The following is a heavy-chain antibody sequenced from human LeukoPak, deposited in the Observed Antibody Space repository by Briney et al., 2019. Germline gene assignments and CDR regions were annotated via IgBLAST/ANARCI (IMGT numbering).Heavy chain of an antibody. V-gene: IGHV3-33*08. CDR2: IWYDGSNK. J-gene: IGHJ4*02. D-gene: IGHD3-22*01. CDR1: GFTFSSYN. CDR3: ARERYDSSGYYRYFDY. Sequence: GGSLRLSCAASGFTFSSYNMNWVRQAPGKGLEWVAVIWYDGSNKYYADSVKGRFTISRDNSKNTLYLQMNSLRAEDTAVYYCARERYDSSGYYRYFDYWGQGTRVTVSS.